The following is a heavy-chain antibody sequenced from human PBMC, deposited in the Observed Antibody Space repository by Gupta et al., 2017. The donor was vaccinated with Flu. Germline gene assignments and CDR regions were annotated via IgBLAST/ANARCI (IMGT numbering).Heavy chain of an antibody. CDR1: GFTFSSYS. CDR3: ARVNSSGWFFHDY. D-gene: IGHD6-19*01. J-gene: IGHJ4*02. Sequence: EVQLVESGGGLVKPGGSLRLSCAASGFTFSSYSMNWVRQAPGKGLEWVSSISSSSSYIYYADSVKGRFTISRDNAKNSLYLQMNSLRAEDTAVYYCARVNSSGWFFHDYWGQGTLVTVSS. CDR2: ISSSSSYI. V-gene: IGHV3-21*01.